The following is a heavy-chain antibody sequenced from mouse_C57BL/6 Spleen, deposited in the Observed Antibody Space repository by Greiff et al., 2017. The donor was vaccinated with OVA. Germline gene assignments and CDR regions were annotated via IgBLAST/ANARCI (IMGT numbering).Heavy chain of an antibody. V-gene: IGHV1-53*01. CDR3: ARSGAYGNYPCFDY. Sequence: QVQLQQPGTELVKPGASVKLSCKASGYTFTSYWMHWVKQRPGQGLEWIGNINPSNGGTNYNEKFKSKATLTVDKSSSTASMQLSSLTSEDSAVYSCARSGAYGNYPCFDYWGQGTTLTVSS. CDR1: GYTFTSYW. J-gene: IGHJ2*01. D-gene: IGHD2-1*01. CDR2: INPSNGGT.